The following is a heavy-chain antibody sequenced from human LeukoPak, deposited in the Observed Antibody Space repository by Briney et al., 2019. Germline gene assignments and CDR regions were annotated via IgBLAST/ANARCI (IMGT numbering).Heavy chain of an antibody. CDR2: ISYDGSNK. D-gene: IGHD2-15*01. CDR3: AKDIVVVVAARPSSD. CDR1: GFTFSSYA. J-gene: IGHJ4*02. Sequence: GGSLRLSCAASGFTFSSYAMHWVRQAPGKGLEWVAVISYDGSNKYYADSVKGRFTISRDNSKNTLYLQMNSLRAEDTAVYYCAKDIVVVVAARPSSDWGQGTLVTVSS. V-gene: IGHV3-30-3*02.